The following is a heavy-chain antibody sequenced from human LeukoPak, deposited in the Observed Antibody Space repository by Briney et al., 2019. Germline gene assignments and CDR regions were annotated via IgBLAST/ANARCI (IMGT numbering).Heavy chain of an antibody. CDR3: AKVASTTRRHDAFDI. CDR1: GYTLTDYY. V-gene: IGHV1-2*02. J-gene: IGHJ3*02. D-gene: IGHD1-1*01. Sequence: ASVKVSCKASGYTLTDYYIHWVRQAPGQGLEWMGWITPSSGGTIYAQKFQGRVTMTRDTSISTAYMELSRLRSDDTAVYYCAKVASTTRRHDAFDIWGQGTLVTVSS. CDR2: ITPSSGGT.